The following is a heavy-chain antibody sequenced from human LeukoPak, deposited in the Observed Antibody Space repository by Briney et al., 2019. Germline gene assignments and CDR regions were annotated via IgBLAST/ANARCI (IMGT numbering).Heavy chain of an antibody. J-gene: IGHJ4*02. CDR2: IYYSGGT. V-gene: IGHV4-59*11. D-gene: IGHD2-15*01. CDR3: ARDARHYFDY. CDR1: GGSISSHY. Sequence: SETLSLTCTVSGGSISSHYWSWIRQPPGKGLEWIGYIYYSGGTNYNPSLKSRVTISVDTSKTQFSLKLTSVTAADPAVYYCARDARHYFDYWGQGTLVTVSS.